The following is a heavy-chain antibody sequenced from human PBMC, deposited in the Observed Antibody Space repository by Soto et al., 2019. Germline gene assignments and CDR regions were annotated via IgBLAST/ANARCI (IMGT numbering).Heavy chain of an antibody. CDR3: ARDRGFWSGHDYYYGMDV. CDR1: GFTFSSYE. D-gene: IGHD3-3*01. CDR2: ISSSGSTI. J-gene: IGHJ6*02. V-gene: IGHV3-48*03. Sequence: AGGSLRLSCAASGFTFSSYEMNCVRQAPGKGLEWDSYISSSGSTIYYADSVKGRFTISRDNAKNSLYLQMNSLRAEDTAVYYCARDRGFWSGHDYYYGMDVWGQGTKVTVSS.